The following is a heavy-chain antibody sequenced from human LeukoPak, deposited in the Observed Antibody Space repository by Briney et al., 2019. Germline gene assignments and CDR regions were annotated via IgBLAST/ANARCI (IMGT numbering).Heavy chain of an antibody. V-gene: IGHV3-74*01. Sequence: PGGSLRLSCAASGFTFSSYWMHWVRQAPGKGLVWVSRINSDGSGTSYADSVKGRFTISRDNAKNTLYLQMNSLRAEDTAVYYCARPYDFWTGLLDYWGQGTLVTVSS. CDR3: ARPYDFWTGLLDY. D-gene: IGHD3-3*01. J-gene: IGHJ4*02. CDR2: INSDGSGT. CDR1: GFTFSSYW.